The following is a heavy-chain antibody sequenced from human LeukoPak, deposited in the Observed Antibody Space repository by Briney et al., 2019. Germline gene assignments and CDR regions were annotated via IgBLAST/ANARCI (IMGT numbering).Heavy chain of an antibody. J-gene: IGHJ5*02. CDR1: GYTFTSYG. V-gene: IGHV1-18*01. CDR2: ISAYNGNT. CDR3: ARDFQGGPNDP. D-gene: IGHD2-15*01. Sequence: ASVTVSFKASGYTFTSYGISWVRQAPGHGLEWMGWISAYNGNTNYAQKLQGRVTMTTDTSTSTAYMELRSLRSDDPAVYYCARDFQGGPNDPWGQGTLVTVSS.